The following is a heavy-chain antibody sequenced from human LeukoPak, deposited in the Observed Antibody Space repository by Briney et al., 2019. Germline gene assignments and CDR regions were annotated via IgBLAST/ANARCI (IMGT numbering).Heavy chain of an antibody. CDR3: ARSNHYYDSSGYFR. J-gene: IGHJ4*02. D-gene: IGHD3-22*01. Sequence: GGSLRLSCAASGFTFSSYSMNWVRQAPGKGLEWVSSISSSSSYIYYADSVKGRFTISRDNAKNSLYLQMNCLRAEDTAVYYCARSNHYYDSSGYFRWGQGTLVTVSS. CDR1: GFTFSSYS. CDR2: ISSSSSYI. V-gene: IGHV3-21*01.